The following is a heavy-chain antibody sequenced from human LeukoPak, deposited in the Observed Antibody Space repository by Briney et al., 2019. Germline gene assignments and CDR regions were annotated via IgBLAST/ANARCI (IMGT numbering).Heavy chain of an antibody. CDR2: IWYDGSNK. Sequence: PERSLRLSCAASGFTFSNYGMHWVRQAPGKGLEWVAVIWYDGSNKYYADSVKGRFTISRDNSKNTLYLQMNSLRAEDTAVFYCARGRYGSGPPEAYYFDYWGQGTLVTVSS. CDR1: GFTFSNYG. V-gene: IGHV3-33*01. J-gene: IGHJ4*02. CDR3: ARGRYGSGPPEAYYFDY. D-gene: IGHD3-10*01.